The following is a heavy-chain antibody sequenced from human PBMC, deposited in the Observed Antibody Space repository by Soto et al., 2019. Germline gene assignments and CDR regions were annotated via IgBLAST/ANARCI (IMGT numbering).Heavy chain of an antibody. CDR1: GSSISSGDHY. J-gene: IGHJ6*04. V-gene: IGHV4-30-4*01. D-gene: IGHD5-18*01. CDR3: ARARIQLWHHYYYGMDV. CDR2: IYYSGTT. Sequence: SETLCLTCTVSGSSISSGDHYWSWIRQPPGKGLEWIGYIYYSGTTYYNPSLKSRVTISVDTSENQFSLKVNSVTAADTAVYYCARARIQLWHHYYYGMDVWGKGTTVTVS.